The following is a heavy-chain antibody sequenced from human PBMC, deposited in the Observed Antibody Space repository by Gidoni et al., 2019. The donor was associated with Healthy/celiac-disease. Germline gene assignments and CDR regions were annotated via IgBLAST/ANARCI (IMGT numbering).Heavy chain of an antibody. D-gene: IGHD4-17*01. V-gene: IGHV3-21*01. CDR2: ISSSSSYI. CDR3: ARDPRPKNYGDIPWFDP. Sequence: EVQLVESGGGLVKPGGSLRLSCAASGFTFSSYSMNWVRQAPGKGLEWVSSISSSSSYIYYADSVKGRFTISRDNAKNSLYLQMNSLRAEDTAVYYCARDPRPKNYGDIPWFDPWGQGTLVTVSS. CDR1: GFTFSSYS. J-gene: IGHJ5*02.